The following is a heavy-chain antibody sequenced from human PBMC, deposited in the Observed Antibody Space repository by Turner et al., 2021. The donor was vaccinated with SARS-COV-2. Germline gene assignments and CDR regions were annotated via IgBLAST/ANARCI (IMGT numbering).Heavy chain of an antibody. D-gene: IGHD3-10*01. CDR3: ARRVSYYGSGGYRNEGWYFDL. J-gene: IGHJ2*01. V-gene: IGHV5-10-1*03. CDR2: IELSDSNT. Sequence: EVQLEQSGAEMKQPGESLRISCKASGSSFTTYWINWVRQRPGKGLEWMGRIELSDSNTNNSPSFQGNVIMSTDKSTTTAYLQWSSLKASDTAVYYCARRVSYYGSGGYRNEGWYFDLWGRGTLVTVSS. CDR1: GSSFTTYW.